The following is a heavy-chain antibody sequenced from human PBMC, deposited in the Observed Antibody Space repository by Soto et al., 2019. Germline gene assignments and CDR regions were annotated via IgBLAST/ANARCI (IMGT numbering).Heavy chain of an antibody. Sequence: GGSLRLSCAASGFTFSSYSMNWVRQAPGKGLEWVSSISSSSSYIYYADSVKGRFTISRDNAKNSLYLQMNSLRAEDTAVYYCARERTSITGTTAPVDYWGQGTLVTVSS. CDR3: ARERTSITGTTAPVDY. D-gene: IGHD1-7*01. CDR1: GFTFSSYS. CDR2: ISSSSSYI. V-gene: IGHV3-21*01. J-gene: IGHJ4*02.